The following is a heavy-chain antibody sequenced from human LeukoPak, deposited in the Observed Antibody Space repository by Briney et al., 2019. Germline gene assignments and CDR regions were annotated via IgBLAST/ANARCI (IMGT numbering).Heavy chain of an antibody. CDR3: ATEGIAVGG. V-gene: IGHV4-61*01. J-gene: IGHJ4*02. CDR1: GGSVSSGSYY. D-gene: IGHD6-19*01. Sequence: SETLSFTCTVSGGSVSSGSYYWSWIRQPPGKGLEWIGYIYYSGSTNYSPSLKSRVTISVDTSKNQFSLKLSSVTAADTAVYYCATEGIAVGGWGQGTLVTVSS. CDR2: IYYSGST.